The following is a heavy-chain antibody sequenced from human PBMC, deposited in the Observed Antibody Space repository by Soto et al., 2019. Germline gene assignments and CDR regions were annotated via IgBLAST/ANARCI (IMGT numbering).Heavy chain of an antibody. J-gene: IGHJ4*02. CDR2: IIPILGIA. D-gene: IGHD6-6*01. CDR1: GGTFSSYT. V-gene: IGHV1-69*02. Sequence: QVQLVQSGAEVKKPGSSVKVSCKASGGTFSSYTISWVRQAPGQGLEWMGRIIPILGIANYAQKFQGRVTITADKSTSTAYMELSSLRSEDTAVYYCASRKRTNRVYELHFDYWGQGTLVTVSS. CDR3: ASRKRTNRVYELHFDY.